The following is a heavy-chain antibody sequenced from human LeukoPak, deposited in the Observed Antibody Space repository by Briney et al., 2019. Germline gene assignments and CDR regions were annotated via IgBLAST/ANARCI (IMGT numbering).Heavy chain of an antibody. D-gene: IGHD3-3*01. CDR3: ARGVHYDFWSGYSTFDY. Sequence: PGGSLRLSCAASGFTFDDYGMSWVRQAPGKGLEWVSGINWNGGSTGYADSVKGRFTISRDNSKNTLYLQMNSLRAEDTAVYYCARGVHYDFWSGYSTFDYWGQGTLVTVSS. V-gene: IGHV3-20*04. CDR2: INWNGGST. CDR1: GFTFDDYG. J-gene: IGHJ4*02.